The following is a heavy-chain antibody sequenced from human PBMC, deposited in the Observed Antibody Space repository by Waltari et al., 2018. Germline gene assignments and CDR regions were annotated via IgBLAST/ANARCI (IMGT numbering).Heavy chain of an antibody. CDR1: GGAVSGYY. CDR3: ARGENGYYYGSGKNYAMDV. D-gene: IGHD3-10*01. J-gene: IGHJ6*02. CDR2: IDFTGYS. V-gene: IGHV4-34*01. Sequence: QVQLRQWGAGLLRPSETLSPNCAGDGGAVSGYYWTWIRQSPGKGLEWVGEIDFTGYSKYNSALESRVTLSADMSKRQVSLTLNFVTAADSAVYFCARGENGYYYGSGKNYAMDVWGQGTPVTVSS.